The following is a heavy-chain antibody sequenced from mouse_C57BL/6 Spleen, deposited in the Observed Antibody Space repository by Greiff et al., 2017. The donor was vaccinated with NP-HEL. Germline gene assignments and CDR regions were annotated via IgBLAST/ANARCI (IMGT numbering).Heavy chain of an antibody. CDR2: ISSGSSTI. V-gene: IGHV5-17*01. CDR1: GFTFSDYG. J-gene: IGHJ2*01. Sequence: EVMLVESGGGLVKPGGSLKLSCAASGFTFSDYGMHWVRQAPEKGLEWVAYISSGSSTIYYADTVKGRFTISRDNAKNTLFLQMTSLRSEDTAMYYCARNYYYGSSYDYFDYWGQGTTLTVSS. CDR3: ARNYYYGSSYDYFDY. D-gene: IGHD1-1*01.